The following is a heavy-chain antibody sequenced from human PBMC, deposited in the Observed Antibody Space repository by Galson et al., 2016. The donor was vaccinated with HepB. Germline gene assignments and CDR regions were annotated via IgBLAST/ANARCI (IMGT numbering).Heavy chain of an antibody. Sequence: SVKVSCKASGYTFSNYGISWVRQAPGQGLEWMGWISAYNGDTTYGQKFQGRVTLTTDTSTSTAYMELRSLRSDDTDVYYCARPNSTYYYDIGDYRLAYYGMDVWGQGTTVTVSS. CDR2: ISAYNGDT. D-gene: IGHD3-22*01. V-gene: IGHV1-18*04. J-gene: IGHJ6*02. CDR3: ARPNSTYYYDIGDYRLAYYGMDV. CDR1: GYTFSNYG.